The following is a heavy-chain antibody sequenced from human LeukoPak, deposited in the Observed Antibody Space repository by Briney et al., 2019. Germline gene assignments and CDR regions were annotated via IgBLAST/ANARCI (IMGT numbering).Heavy chain of an antibody. CDR1: GYTLTSYD. J-gene: IGHJ5*02. V-gene: IGHV1-8*01. CDR2: MNPNSGNT. CDR3: ARDVYCSSTSCYTPSWFDP. Sequence: ASVKVSCKASGYTLTSYDINWVRQATRQGLEWMGWMNPNSGNTGYAQKFQGRVTMTRNTSISTAYMELSSLRSEDTAVYYCARDVYCSSTSCYTPSWFDPWGQGTLVTVSS. D-gene: IGHD2-2*02.